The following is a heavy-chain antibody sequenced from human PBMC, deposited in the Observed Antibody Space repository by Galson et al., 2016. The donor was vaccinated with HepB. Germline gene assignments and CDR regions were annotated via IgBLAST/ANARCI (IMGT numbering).Heavy chain of an antibody. CDR1: GGSISSGTYY. V-gene: IGHV4-61*01. CDR2: IYYSGTTST. Sequence: SETLSLTCTVSGGSISSGTYYWGWIRQPPGKGLEWIGYIYYSGTTSTTYNPSLRSRVTISVDKSNNEFSLKLISVTAADTAVYYCARDMGRHGGFGYWGQGTVVTVSA. D-gene: IGHD5-24*01. CDR3: ARDMGRHGGFGY. J-gene: IGHJ4*02.